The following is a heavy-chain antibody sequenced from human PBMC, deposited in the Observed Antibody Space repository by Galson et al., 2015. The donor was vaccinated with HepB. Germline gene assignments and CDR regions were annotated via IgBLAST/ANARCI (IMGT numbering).Heavy chain of an antibody. CDR2: ISAYNGNT. CDR3: ARDEGGYCSSTSCYWIY. J-gene: IGHJ4*02. CDR1: GYTFTSYG. D-gene: IGHD2-2*01. V-gene: IGHV1-18*01. Sequence: SVKVSCKASGYTFTSYGISWVRQAPGQGLEWMGWISAYNGNTNYAQKLQGRVTMTTDTSTSTAYMELRSLRSDDTAVYYCARDEGGYCSSTSCYWIYWGQGTLVTVSS.